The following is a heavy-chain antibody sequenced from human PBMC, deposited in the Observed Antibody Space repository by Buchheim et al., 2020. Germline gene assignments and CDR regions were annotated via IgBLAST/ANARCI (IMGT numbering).Heavy chain of an antibody. CDR3: ARGREAAVLRPLLFDY. V-gene: IGHV4-30-2*01. J-gene: IGHJ4*02. CDR1: GGSISSGGYS. D-gene: IGHD6-13*01. Sequence: QLQLQESGSGLVKPSQTLSLTCAVSGGSISSGGYSWSWIRQPPGKGLEWIGYIYHSGSTYYNPSLKRRATISVDRSKNQLSLKLSSVTAADTAVYYCARGREAAVLRPLLFDYWGQGTL. CDR2: IYHSGST.